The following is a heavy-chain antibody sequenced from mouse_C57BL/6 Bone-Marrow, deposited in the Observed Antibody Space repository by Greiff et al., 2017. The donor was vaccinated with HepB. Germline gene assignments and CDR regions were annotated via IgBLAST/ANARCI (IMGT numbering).Heavy chain of an antibody. CDR2: IWSGGST. V-gene: IGHV2-2*01. CDR3: ARGHYYSNPYWYFDV. J-gene: IGHJ1*03. D-gene: IGHD2-5*01. CDR1: GFSLTSYG. Sequence: VQLQQSGPGLVQPSQSLSITCTVSGFSLTSYGVHWVRQSPGKGLEWLGVIWSGGSTDYNAAFISRLSISKDNSKSQVFFKMNSLQADDTAIYYCARGHYYSNPYWYFDVWGTGTTVTVSS.